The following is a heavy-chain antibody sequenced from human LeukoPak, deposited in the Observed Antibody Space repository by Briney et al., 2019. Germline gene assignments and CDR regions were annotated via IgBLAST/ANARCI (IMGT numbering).Heavy chain of an antibody. CDR3: ATAGLDY. J-gene: IGHJ4*02. CDR1: EFTFSNYG. D-gene: IGHD2-21*02. CDR2: VRSDGNDK. Sequence: GGSLRLSCAASEFTFSNYGMHWVRQAPGKGLEWVTFVRSDGNDKYYADSVKGRFTISRDNSKNTFYLQMTSLRVEDTAIYYCATAGLDYWGQGSLVTVSS. V-gene: IGHV3-30*02.